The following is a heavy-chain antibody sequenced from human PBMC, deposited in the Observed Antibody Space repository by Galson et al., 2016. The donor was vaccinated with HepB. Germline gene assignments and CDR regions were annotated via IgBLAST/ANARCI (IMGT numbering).Heavy chain of an antibody. Sequence: SLRLSCAASGFTFSSYVMSWVRQAPGKGLEWVSVISGSGGSTYYADSVKGRFTISRDNSKNTLYLQVNSLRADDTAVYYCATAKALRGVVKGFDYWGQGTLVTVSS. J-gene: IGHJ4*02. CDR3: ATAKALRGVVKGFDY. D-gene: IGHD3-10*01. CDR2: ISGSGGST. CDR1: GFTFSSYV. V-gene: IGHV3-23*01.